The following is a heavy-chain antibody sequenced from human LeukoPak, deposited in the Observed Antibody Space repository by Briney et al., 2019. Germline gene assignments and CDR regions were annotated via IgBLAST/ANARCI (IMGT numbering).Heavy chain of an antibody. CDR1: GFTFSSYE. J-gene: IGHJ4*02. Sequence: PGGSLRLSCAASGFTFSSYEMNWVRQAPGKGLEWVSYISSSGSTIYYADSVKGRFTISRDNSKNTLYLQMNSLRAEDTAAYYCAKDAATFDYWGQGTLVTVSS. V-gene: IGHV3-48*03. CDR2: ISSSGSTI. D-gene: IGHD2-15*01. CDR3: AKDAATFDY.